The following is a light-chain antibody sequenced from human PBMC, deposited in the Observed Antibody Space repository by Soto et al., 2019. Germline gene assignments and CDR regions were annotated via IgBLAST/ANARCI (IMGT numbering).Light chain of an antibody. CDR1: QSIGKY. Sequence: DIQMTQSPSSLSASVGDRVTITCRASQSIGKYLNWYQQKPWKAPKLLIYAASSLQSGVPSRFSGSGSGTDFTLTISRLRPEDFATFYCQQSYSTPQVTFGGGTRVEIK. V-gene: IGKV1-39*01. J-gene: IGKJ4*01. CDR2: AAS. CDR3: QQSYSTPQVT.